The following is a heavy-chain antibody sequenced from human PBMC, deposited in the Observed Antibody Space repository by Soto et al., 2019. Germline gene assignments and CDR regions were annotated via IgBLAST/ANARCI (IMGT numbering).Heavy chain of an antibody. Sequence: QVQLVQSGAEVKKPGSSVKVSCKASGGTFSSYAISWVRQAPGQGLEWMGGIIPIFGTANYAQKFQGRVTITADESTSTAYMELSSLRSEDTAVYYCASDPYGSGSYYNVGAFDIWGQGTMVTVSS. J-gene: IGHJ3*02. CDR2: IIPIFGTA. D-gene: IGHD3-10*01. CDR1: GGTFSSYA. V-gene: IGHV1-69*12. CDR3: ASDPYGSGSYYNVGAFDI.